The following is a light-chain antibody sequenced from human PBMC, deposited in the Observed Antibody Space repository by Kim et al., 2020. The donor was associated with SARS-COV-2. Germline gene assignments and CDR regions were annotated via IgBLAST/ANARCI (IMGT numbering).Light chain of an antibody. J-gene: IGKJ4*01. CDR2: DAS. V-gene: IGKV1-33*01. CDR1: QDSNNY. CDR3: HQYDDFP. Sequence: DIQLTQSPSSLSASVGDSVTITCRTDQDSNNYLNWYQHTPGKVPNLLIYDASNLEKGVPSRFSGSGSGTHFTLTISGLRPEDVGTYYCHQYDDFPFGGGTRVDIK.